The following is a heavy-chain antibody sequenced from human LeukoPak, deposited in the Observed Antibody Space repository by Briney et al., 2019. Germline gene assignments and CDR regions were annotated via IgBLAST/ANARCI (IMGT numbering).Heavy chain of an antibody. D-gene: IGHD2-2*01. V-gene: IGHV3-48*03. CDR2: ISSSGSTI. J-gene: IGHJ6*03. Sequence: GGSLRLSCAASGFTFSSYEMNWVRQAPGKGLEWVSYISSSGSTIYYADSVKGRFTISRDNAKNSLYLQMNSLRAEDTAVYYCARSGVVVVPASARFYYYYMDVWGKGTTVTISS. CDR3: ARSGVVVVPASARFYYYYMDV. CDR1: GFTFSSYE.